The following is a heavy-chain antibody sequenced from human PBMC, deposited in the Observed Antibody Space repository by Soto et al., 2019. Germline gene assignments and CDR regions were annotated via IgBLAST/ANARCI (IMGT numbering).Heavy chain of an antibody. V-gene: IGHV3-48*02. Sequence: EVHLVESGGGLVQPGGSLRVSCAASGFTFSNYAMHWVRQAPGKGLEWVSYISIGSGAIFYADSVKGRFTISRDDAKNSLYLQMNTLREEDTAVYYCVRDARWAFDFWGQGTMVTVSS. D-gene: IGHD2-15*01. CDR1: GFTFSNYA. CDR2: ISIGSGAI. J-gene: IGHJ3*01. CDR3: VRDARWAFDF.